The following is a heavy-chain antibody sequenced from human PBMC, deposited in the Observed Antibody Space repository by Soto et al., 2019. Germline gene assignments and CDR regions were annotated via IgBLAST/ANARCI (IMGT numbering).Heavy chain of an antibody. CDR3: AKSQPYYYYYMDV. D-gene: IGHD2-2*01. CDR2: ISWNSGSI. J-gene: IGHJ6*03. CDR1: GFTFDDYA. Sequence: DVQLVESGGGLVQPGRSLRLSCAASGFTFDDYAMHWVRQAPGKGLEWVSGISWNSGSIGYADSVKGRFTISRDNAKNSLYLQMNSLRAEDTALYYCAKSQPYYYYYMDVWGKGTTVTVSS. V-gene: IGHV3-9*01.